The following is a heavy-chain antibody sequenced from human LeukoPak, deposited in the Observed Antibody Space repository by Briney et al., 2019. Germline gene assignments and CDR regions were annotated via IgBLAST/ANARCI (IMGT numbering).Heavy chain of an antibody. Sequence: GASVKVSCKASGYTFTSYAMNWVRQAPGQGLEWMGWINTNTGNPTYAQGLTGRFVFSLDTSVSTAYLQISSLKAEDTAVYYCARGVDQLPPYYFDYWGQGTLVTVSS. V-gene: IGHV7-4-1*02. CDR1: GYTFTSYA. CDR2: INTNTGNP. CDR3: ARGVDQLPPYYFDY. J-gene: IGHJ4*02. D-gene: IGHD2-2*01.